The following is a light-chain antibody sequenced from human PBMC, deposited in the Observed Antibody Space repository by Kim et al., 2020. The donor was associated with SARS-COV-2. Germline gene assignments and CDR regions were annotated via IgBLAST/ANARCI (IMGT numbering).Light chain of an antibody. CDR2: EET. Sequence: SPGKTASLPCSGDKLGDKYVCWYQQTPGQSPVLVIYEETKRPSGIPERFSGSNSGNTATLTISGTQAMDEADYYCQAWDSRTVVFGGGTQLTVL. V-gene: IGLV3-1*01. J-gene: IGLJ2*01. CDR1: KLGDKY. CDR3: QAWDSRTVV.